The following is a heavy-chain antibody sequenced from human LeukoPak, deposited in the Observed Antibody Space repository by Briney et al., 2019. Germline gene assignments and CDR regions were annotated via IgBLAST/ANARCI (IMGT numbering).Heavy chain of an antibody. Sequence: GASVKVSCKASGYTFTGYYMHWVRQAPGQGLEWMGGIIPIFGTANYAQKFQGRVTITADESTSTAYMELSSLRSEDTAVYYCARVNYDFWSGYSPTYGIDVWGQGTTVTVSS. CDR1: GYTFTGYY. CDR3: ARVNYDFWSGYSPTYGIDV. V-gene: IGHV1-69*13. D-gene: IGHD3-3*01. J-gene: IGHJ6*02. CDR2: IIPIFGTA.